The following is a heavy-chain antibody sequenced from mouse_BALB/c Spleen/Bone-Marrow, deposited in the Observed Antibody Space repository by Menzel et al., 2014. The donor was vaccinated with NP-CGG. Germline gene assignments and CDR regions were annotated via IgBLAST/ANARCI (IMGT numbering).Heavy chain of an antibody. CDR1: GYTFTSYY. J-gene: IGHJ4*01. Sequence: QVQLQQPGAELVKPGASVKLSCKASGYTFTSYYMYWVKPRPGQGLEWFGEINPSNGGTNFNEKFKNKATLTVDKSSSTAYMQLSSLTSEDSAVYYCSRGRRDALDYWGQGTSVTVSS. V-gene: IGHV1S81*02. CDR2: INPSNGGT. CDR3: SRGRRDALDY.